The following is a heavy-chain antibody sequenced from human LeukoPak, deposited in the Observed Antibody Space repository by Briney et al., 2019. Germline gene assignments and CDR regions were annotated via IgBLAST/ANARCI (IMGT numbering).Heavy chain of an antibody. Sequence: GGSLRLSCAASGFTFSSYAMSWVRQAPGKGLEWVSGISGSGGSTYYADSVKGRFTISRDNSKNTLYLQLNSLRAEDTAVYYCAKDPKVLRYFDYWGQGTLVTVSS. CDR3: AKDPKVLRYFDY. D-gene: IGHD3-9*01. V-gene: IGHV3-23*01. CDR1: GFTFSSYA. CDR2: ISGSGGST. J-gene: IGHJ4*02.